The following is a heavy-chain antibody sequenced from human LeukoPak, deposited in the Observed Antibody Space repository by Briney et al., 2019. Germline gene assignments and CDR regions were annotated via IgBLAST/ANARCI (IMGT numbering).Heavy chain of an antibody. CDR2: INHSGST. D-gene: IGHD2-2*02. CDR3: ARGLGYCSSTSCYRFDP. CDR1: GVSFSGYY. V-gene: IGHV4-34*01. J-gene: IGHJ5*02. Sequence: SETLSLTCAVYGVSFSGYYWSWIRQPPGKGLEWIGEINHSGSTNYNPSLKSRVTISVDTSKNQFSLKLSSVTAADTAVYYCARGLGYCSSTSCYRFDPWGQGTLVTVSS.